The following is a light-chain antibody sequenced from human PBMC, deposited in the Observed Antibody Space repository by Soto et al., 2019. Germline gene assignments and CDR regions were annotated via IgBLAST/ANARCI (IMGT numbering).Light chain of an antibody. CDR2: EVS. J-gene: IGLJ1*01. CDR3: SSYAGSNIYV. V-gene: IGLV2-8*01. Sequence: SALTQPPSPSGAPGQSVTISCTGTSSDVGGYDYVSWYQQHPGKVPKLMIYEVSKRPSGVPDRFSGSKSGNTASLTVSGLQAEDEADYYCSSYAGSNIYVFGTGTKVTVL. CDR1: SSDVGGYDY.